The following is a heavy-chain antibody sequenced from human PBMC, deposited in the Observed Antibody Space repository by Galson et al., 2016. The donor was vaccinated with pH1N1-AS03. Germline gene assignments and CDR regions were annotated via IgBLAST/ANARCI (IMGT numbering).Heavy chain of an antibody. CDR3: TRDVALVSPGGMAY. CDR2: IDWNSGTI. V-gene: IGHV3-9*01. Sequence: SLRLSCAGSGFTFDAYVMHWVRQAPGKGLEWVSGIDWNSGTIGYTDSVKGRFTISRDNAKNSLYLQMNSLRAEDTAVYYCTRDVALVSPGGMAYWGQGTLVTVSS. D-gene: IGHD2-8*01. J-gene: IGHJ4*02. CDR1: GFTFDAYV.